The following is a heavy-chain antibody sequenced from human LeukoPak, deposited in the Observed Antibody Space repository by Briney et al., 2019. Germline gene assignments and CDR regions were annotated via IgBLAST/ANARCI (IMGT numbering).Heavy chain of an antibody. Sequence: SETLSLTCAVYGGSFSGYYWSWIRQPPGKGLEWIGEINHSGSTNYNPSLKSRVTISVDTSKNQSSLKLSSVTAADTAVYYCARGGFDYWGQGTLVTVSS. CDR3: ARGGFDY. V-gene: IGHV4-34*01. J-gene: IGHJ4*02. CDR2: INHSGST. CDR1: GGSFSGYY.